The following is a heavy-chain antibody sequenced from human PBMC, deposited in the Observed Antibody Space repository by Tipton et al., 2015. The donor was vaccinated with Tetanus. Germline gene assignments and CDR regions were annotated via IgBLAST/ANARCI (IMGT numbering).Heavy chain of an antibody. J-gene: IGHJ4*02. Sequence: PGLVKPSETLSLTCTMSGDSISRFYWSWIRQPPGKGLEWIGHIYYSGSANYNPSLKSRVTISVDTSGNLFSLKLSSVTAADTAVYYCARGVTMIVVVNYFDYWGQGILVTVSS. D-gene: IGHD3-22*01. V-gene: IGHV4-59*12. CDR2: IYYSGSA. CDR1: GDSISRFY. CDR3: ARGVTMIVVVNYFDY.